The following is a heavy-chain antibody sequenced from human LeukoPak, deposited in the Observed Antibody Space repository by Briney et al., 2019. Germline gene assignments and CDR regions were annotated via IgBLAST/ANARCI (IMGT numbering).Heavy chain of an antibody. CDR2: IYTSGST. CDR3: ARGRLAVAGGAFDI. D-gene: IGHD6-19*01. Sequence: SETLSLTCTVSGGSISSYYWSWIRQPAGKGLEGIGRIYTSGSTNYNPSLKSRVTMSVDTSKNQFSLKLSSVTAADTAVYYCARGRLAVAGGAFDIWGQGTMVTVSS. CDR1: GGSISSYY. V-gene: IGHV4-4*07. J-gene: IGHJ3*02.